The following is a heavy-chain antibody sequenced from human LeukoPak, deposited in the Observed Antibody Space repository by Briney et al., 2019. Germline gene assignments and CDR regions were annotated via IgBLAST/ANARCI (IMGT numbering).Heavy chain of an antibody. CDR2: IYYSGST. CDR1: GGSISSHY. J-gene: IGHJ4*02. V-gene: IGHV4-59*11. CDR3: ARGSGNGPFWY. Sequence: PSEALSLTCTVSGGSISSHYWSWIRQPPGKGLEWIGYIYYSGSTNYNPSLKSRVTISVDTSKNQFSLKLSSVTAADTAVYYCARGSGNGPFWYWGQGTLVAVSS. D-gene: IGHD1-26*01.